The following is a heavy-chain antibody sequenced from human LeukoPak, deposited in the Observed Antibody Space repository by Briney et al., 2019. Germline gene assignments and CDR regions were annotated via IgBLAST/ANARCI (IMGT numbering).Heavy chain of an antibody. Sequence: SETLSLTCAVYGGSFSGYYWSWIRQPPGKGLEWIGEINHSGSTNYNPSLKSRVTISVDTSKNQFSLKLSSVTAADTAVYYCAMNYYDSSGLDYWYFDLWGRGTLVTVSS. J-gene: IGHJ2*01. V-gene: IGHV4-34*01. CDR1: GGSFSGYY. CDR2: INHSGST. CDR3: AMNYYDSSGLDYWYFDL. D-gene: IGHD3-22*01.